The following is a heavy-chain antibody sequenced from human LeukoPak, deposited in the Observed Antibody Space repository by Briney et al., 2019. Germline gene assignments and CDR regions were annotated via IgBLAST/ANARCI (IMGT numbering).Heavy chain of an antibody. CDR1: GFTFSSYS. J-gene: IGHJ6*03. CDR3: ASVRVTDYYYYYYYMDV. Sequence: GGSLRLSCAASGFTFSSYSMNWVRQAPGKGQEWVSYISSSSSTIYYADSVKGRFTISRDNAKNSLYLQMNSLRAEDTAVYYCASVRVTDYYYYYYYMDVWGKGTTVTVSS. D-gene: IGHD2-21*02. CDR2: ISSSSSTI. V-gene: IGHV3-48*01.